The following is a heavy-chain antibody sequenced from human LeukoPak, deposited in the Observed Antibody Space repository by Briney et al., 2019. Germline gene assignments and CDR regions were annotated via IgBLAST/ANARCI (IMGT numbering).Heavy chain of an antibody. CDR2: IYYSGST. CDR1: GGSISSSSYY. CDR3: ARDFYGSGSFPTTPLFDY. J-gene: IGHJ4*02. V-gene: IGHV4-39*07. Sequence: SETLSLTCTVSGGSISSSSYYWGWIRQPPGKGLEWIGSIYYSGSTYYNPSLKSRVTISVDTSKNQFSLKLSSVTAADTAVYYCARDFYGSGSFPTTPLFDYWGQGTLVTVSS. D-gene: IGHD3-10*01.